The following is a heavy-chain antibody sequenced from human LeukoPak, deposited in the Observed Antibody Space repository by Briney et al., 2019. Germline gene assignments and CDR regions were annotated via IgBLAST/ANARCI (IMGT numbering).Heavy chain of an antibody. Sequence: SETLSLTCTVSGGYISSNSYYWAWIRPPPGKGLEWIGSIYYSGSIYYKPSLKRRVTISVDTSKNHFSLRLNSVTAADTAVYYCARDKVRVDLRWFDPWGQGTLVTVSS. CDR3: ARDKVRVDLRWFDP. CDR2: IYYSGSI. D-gene: IGHD3-10*01. J-gene: IGHJ5*02. V-gene: IGHV4-39*02. CDR1: GGYISSNSYY.